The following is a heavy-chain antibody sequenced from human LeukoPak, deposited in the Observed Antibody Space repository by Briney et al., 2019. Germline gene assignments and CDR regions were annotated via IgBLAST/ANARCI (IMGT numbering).Heavy chain of an antibody. V-gene: IGHV1-2*02. J-gene: IGHJ4*02. CDR1: GYTFSDYY. D-gene: IGHD6-13*01. Sequence: ASVKVSCKTSGYTFSDYYIHWIRQAPGQGLEWVGWINPNSGDTDYAQKFQGRVTVTRDTSISTAYMELGRLRSDDTAVYYCARDLQLSCLDYWGQGTLVTVSS. CDR2: INPNSGDT. CDR3: ARDLQLSCLDY.